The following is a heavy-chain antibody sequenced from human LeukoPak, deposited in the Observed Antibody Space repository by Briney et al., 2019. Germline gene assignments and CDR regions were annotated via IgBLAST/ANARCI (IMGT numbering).Heavy chain of an antibody. CDR2: IIPILGIA. CDR1: GGTFSSYA. Sequence: SVKVSCKASGGTFSSYAISWVRQAPGQGLEWMGRIIPILGIANYAQKFQGRVTITADKSTSTAYMELSSLRSEDTAVYYCAKDYGGKGDGAFDIRGQGTMVTVSS. D-gene: IGHD4-23*01. V-gene: IGHV1-69*04. J-gene: IGHJ3*02. CDR3: AKDYGGKGDGAFDI.